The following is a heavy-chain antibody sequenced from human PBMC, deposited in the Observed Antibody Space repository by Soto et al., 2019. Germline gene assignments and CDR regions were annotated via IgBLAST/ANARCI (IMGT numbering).Heavy chain of an antibody. Sequence: SETLSLTCAVSGGSISSSNWWSWVRQPPGKGLEWIGEIYHSGSTNYNPSLKSRVTISVDKSKNQFSLKLSPVTAADLAVYYCARAKKGSAAAFDIWGQGTMVTVSS. CDR3: ARAKKGSAAAFDI. J-gene: IGHJ3*02. CDR1: GGSISSSNW. CDR2: IYHSGST. V-gene: IGHV4-4*02. D-gene: IGHD6-25*01.